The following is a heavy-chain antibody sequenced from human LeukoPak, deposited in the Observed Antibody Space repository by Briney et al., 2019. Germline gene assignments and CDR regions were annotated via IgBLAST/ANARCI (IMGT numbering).Heavy chain of an antibody. Sequence: SGGSLRLSCEASGLPFSTFWMIWVRQPPGKGLEWVAKIRQDGSGEQYVDSVKGRFTISRDNAKNSLYLQMNSLRAEDTALYYCAKGSTGVAGHPTDYWGQGTLVTVSS. D-gene: IGHD3-10*01. J-gene: IGHJ4*02. CDR2: IRQDGSGE. CDR1: GLPFSTFW. V-gene: IGHV3-7*03. CDR3: AKGSTGVAGHPTDY.